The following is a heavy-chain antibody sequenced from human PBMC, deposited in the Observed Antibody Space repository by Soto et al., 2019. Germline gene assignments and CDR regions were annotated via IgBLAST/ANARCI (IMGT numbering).Heavy chain of an antibody. CDR1: GGSISSYY. D-gene: IGHD3-9*01. Sequence: SETLSLTCTVSGGSISSYYWSWIRQPAGKGLEWIGRIYTSGSTNYNPSLKSRVTMSVETSKNQFSLKLSSVTAADTAVYYFAKLRYFDWYLDYWGPGTMVTVYS. V-gene: IGHV4-4*07. CDR2: IYTSGST. CDR3: AKLRYFDWYLDY. J-gene: IGHJ4*02.